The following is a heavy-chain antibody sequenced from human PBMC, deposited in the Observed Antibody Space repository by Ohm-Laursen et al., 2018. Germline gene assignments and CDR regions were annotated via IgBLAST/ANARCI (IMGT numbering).Heavy chain of an antibody. CDR2: VSYDGSEK. Sequence: SLRLSCAASGFTFSNFWMSWVRQAPGKGLEWVAVVSYDGSEKYYAEFVKGRFTISRDSSKNTLYLQMNSLRAEDTAVYYCAKDLRILRVLEWSCPEIGHWGQGSLVTVSS. CDR1: GFTFSNFW. D-gene: IGHD3-3*01. CDR3: AKDLRILRVLEWSCPEIGH. J-gene: IGHJ4*02. V-gene: IGHV3-30*18.